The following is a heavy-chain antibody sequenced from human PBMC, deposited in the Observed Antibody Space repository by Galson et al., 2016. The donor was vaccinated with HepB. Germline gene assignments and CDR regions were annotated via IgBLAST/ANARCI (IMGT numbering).Heavy chain of an antibody. J-gene: IGHJ4*02. Sequence: SLRLSCATSGFTFSSYAMHWVRQAPGKGLEWVAVISYDGSNKYYADSVKGRFTISRDNSKNTLYLQMNSLRAEDTAVYYCARDGRGYTGFDYWGQGTLVTVSS. CDR3: ARDGRGYTGFDY. V-gene: IGHV3-30*04. D-gene: IGHD3-16*02. CDR2: ISYDGSNK. CDR1: GFTFSSYA.